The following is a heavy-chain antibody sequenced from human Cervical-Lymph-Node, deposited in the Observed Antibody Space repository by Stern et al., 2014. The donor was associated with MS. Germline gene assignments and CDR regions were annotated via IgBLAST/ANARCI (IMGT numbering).Heavy chain of an antibody. CDR1: GFSLSTSGVG. J-gene: IGHJ3*02. CDR3: AHPEVTTDAFDI. D-gene: IGHD4-17*01. CDR2: IYWADDK. V-gene: IGHV2-5*02. Sequence: QVTLRESGPTLVKPTQTLTLTCTFSGFSLSTSGVGVGWIRQPPGKALEWLALIYWADDKSYSPSLKSRLTLTQATSKNQVVLTMTNMDPVDTATYYCAHPEVTTDAFDIWGQGTMVTVSS.